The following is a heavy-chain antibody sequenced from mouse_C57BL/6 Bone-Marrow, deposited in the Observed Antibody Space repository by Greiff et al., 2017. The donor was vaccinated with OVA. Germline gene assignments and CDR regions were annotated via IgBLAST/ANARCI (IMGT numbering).Heavy chain of an antibody. J-gene: IGHJ1*03. CDR2: IDPSDSET. Sequence: VQLQQPGAELVRPGSSVKLSCKASGYTFTSYWMHWVKQRPIQGLEWIGNIDPSDSETHYNQKFKDKATLTVDKSSSTAYMQLSSLTSEDSAVYYCAREGYDWYVDVWGTGTAVTVSS. CDR3: AREGYDWYVDV. D-gene: IGHD2-2*01. CDR1: GYTFTSYW. V-gene: IGHV1-52*01.